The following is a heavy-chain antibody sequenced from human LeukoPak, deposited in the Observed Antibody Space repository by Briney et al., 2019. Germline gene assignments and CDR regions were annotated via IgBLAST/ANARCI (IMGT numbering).Heavy chain of an antibody. D-gene: IGHD2/OR15-2a*01. Sequence: PGGSLRLSCAASGFTVSSNYMTWVRQAPGKGLEWVANINQDGTEKNYVDSVKGRFTISRDNAKNSLYLQMNSLRAEDTAVYYCARNMGDYWGQGTLVTVSS. CDR3: ARNMGDY. J-gene: IGHJ4*02. CDR2: INQDGTEK. V-gene: IGHV3-7*04. CDR1: GFTVSSNY.